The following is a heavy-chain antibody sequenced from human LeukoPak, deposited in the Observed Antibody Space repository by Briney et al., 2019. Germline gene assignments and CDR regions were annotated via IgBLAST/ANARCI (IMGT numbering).Heavy chain of an antibody. Sequence: GASETVSCKASSYTVTSYGISWVRQAPGQGLEWMGWISAYNGNTNYAQKFQGRVTMTTDTSTNTAYMELRSLRSDDTAVYYCARTWIVGATEMNDPDYWGQGTLVTVSS. CDR3: ARTWIVGATEMNDPDY. D-gene: IGHD1-26*01. V-gene: IGHV1-18*01. CDR2: ISAYNGNT. J-gene: IGHJ4*02. CDR1: SYTVTSYG.